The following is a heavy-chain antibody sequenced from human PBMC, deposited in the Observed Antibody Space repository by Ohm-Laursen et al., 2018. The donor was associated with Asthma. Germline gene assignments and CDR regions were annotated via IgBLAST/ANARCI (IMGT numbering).Heavy chain of an antibody. V-gene: IGHV1-18*04. J-gene: IGHJ5*02. CDR3: VRDVVDRFDL. Sequence: ASVKVSCKAAGYKFSSYGISWVRQAPGQGLEWMGWISAYNGNTKYAQKFQGRVTMTTDTSTSTAYMDLRSLRSDDTAVYYCVRDVVDRFDLWGQGSLVIVSS. CDR2: ISAYNGNT. CDR1: GYKFSSYG. D-gene: IGHD2-21*01.